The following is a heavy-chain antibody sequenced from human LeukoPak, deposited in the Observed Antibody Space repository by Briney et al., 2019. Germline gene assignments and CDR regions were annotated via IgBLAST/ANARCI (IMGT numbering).Heavy chain of an antibody. V-gene: IGHV3-23*01. CDR1: GFTFSSYS. D-gene: IGHD4-17*01. CDR3: AKVRTVTPRTPYWYFDL. CDR2: ISGSGGST. J-gene: IGHJ2*01. Sequence: GGSLRLSCAASGFTFSSYSMSWVRQAPGKGLEWVSAISGSGGSTYYADSVKGRFTISRDNSKNTLYLQMNSLRAEDTAVYYCAKVRTVTPRTPYWYFDLWGRGTLVTVSS.